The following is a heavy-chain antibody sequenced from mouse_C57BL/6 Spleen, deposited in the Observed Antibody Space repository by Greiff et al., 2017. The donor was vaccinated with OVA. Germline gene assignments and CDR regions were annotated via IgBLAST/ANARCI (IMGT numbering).Heavy chain of an antibody. CDR2: IHPNSGST. CDR3: AREGGYYDYDGDY. V-gene: IGHV1-64*01. CDR1: GYTFTSYW. D-gene: IGHD2-4*01. Sequence: QVQLKQPGAELVKPGASVKLSCKASGYTFTSYWMHWVKQRPGQGLEWIGMIHPNSGSTNYNETFKSKATLTVDKSSSTAYMQLSSLTSEDSAVYYCAREGGYYDYDGDYWGQGTTLTVSS. J-gene: IGHJ2*01.